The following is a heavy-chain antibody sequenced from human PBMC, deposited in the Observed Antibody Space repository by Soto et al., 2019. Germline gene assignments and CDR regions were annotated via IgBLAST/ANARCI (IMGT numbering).Heavy chain of an antibody. CDR2: IYWDEDK. Sequence: QITVKESGLTLVKPTETLTLTCTFSGFSLSSIGMGVGWIRQPPGKALEWLALIYWDEDKRYSPSLHSRLTITKDPSKNQVDLTKTNMDPVDTATYYCARLTRGVYDLDRLWEKFDYWGQGALVTVSS. D-gene: IGHD3-3*01. CDR3: ARLTRGVYDLDRLWEKFDY. V-gene: IGHV2-5*02. J-gene: IGHJ4*02. CDR1: GFSLSSIGMG.